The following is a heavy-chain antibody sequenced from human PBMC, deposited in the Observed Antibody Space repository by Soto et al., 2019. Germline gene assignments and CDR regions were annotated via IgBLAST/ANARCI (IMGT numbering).Heavy chain of an antibody. CDR2: FYHTGRI. D-gene: IGHD3-3*01. V-gene: IGHV4-30-2*01. CDR1: GGSIISEGFS. J-gene: IGHJ5*02. CDR3: ASGQFVSWSGYTGAWFHX. Sequence: SDTLSLTCSVSGGSIISEGFSWSWIRQPPGRGLEWIGYFYHTGRIYHNPSLTSRVTISVDTSKNQFSLKLNSVTAADTAVYYCASGQFVSWSGYTGAWFHXWGQGTLVTVSX.